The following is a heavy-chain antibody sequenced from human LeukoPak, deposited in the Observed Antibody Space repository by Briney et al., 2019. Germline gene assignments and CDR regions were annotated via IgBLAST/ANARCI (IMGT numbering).Heavy chain of an antibody. CDR1: GFTFSSCA. CDR3: AIKGGIVGATVDAFDI. CDR2: ISGSGGST. J-gene: IGHJ3*02. V-gene: IGHV3-23*01. Sequence: GGSLRLSCAASGFTFSSCAMSWVRQAPGKGLEWVSAISGSGGSTYYADSVKGRFTISRDNSKNTLYLQMNSLRAEDTAVYYCAIKGGIVGATVDAFDIWGQGTMVTVSS. D-gene: IGHD1-26*01.